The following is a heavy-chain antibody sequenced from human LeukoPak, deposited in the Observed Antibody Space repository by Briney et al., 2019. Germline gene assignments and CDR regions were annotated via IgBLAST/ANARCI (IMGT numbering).Heavy chain of an antibody. CDR3: ARAGSSSWWDAFDI. CDR1: GYTFTGYY. Sequence: RASVKVSCKASGYTFTGYYMHWVRQAPGQGLEWMGWINPNSGGTNYAQKFQGRVTMTRDTSISTAYMELSRLRSDDTAVYYCARAGSSSWWDAFDIWGQGTMVTVSS. V-gene: IGHV1-2*02. D-gene: IGHD6-13*01. J-gene: IGHJ3*02. CDR2: INPNSGGT.